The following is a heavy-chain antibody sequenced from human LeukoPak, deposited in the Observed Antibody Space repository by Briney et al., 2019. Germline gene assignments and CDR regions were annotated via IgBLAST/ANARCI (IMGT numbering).Heavy chain of an antibody. CDR1: GGTFSSYA. Sequence: GASVKVSCKASGGTFSSYAISWVRQAPGQGLEWMGRIIPILGIANYAQKFQGRVTITADKSTSTAYMELSSLRSEDTAVYYCARGVSYYYDSSGYYLGDWFDPWGQGTLVTVSS. D-gene: IGHD3-22*01. CDR3: ARGVSYYYDSSGYYLGDWFDP. J-gene: IGHJ5*02. CDR2: IIPILGIA. V-gene: IGHV1-69*04.